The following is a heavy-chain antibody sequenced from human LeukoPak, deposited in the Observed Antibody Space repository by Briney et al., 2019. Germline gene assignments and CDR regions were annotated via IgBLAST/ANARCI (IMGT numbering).Heavy chain of an antibody. CDR3: ARAPSIAADDHFDY. CDR1: GVSISSSNSY. D-gene: IGHD6-13*01. CDR2: IYYSGNT. J-gene: IGHJ4*02. V-gene: IGHV4-39*07. Sequence: SETLSLTCTVSGVSISSSNSYWGWIRQPPGKGLEWIGSIYYSGNTYYNASLKSQVSISIDTSKNQFSLKLSSVTAADTAVYYCARAPSIAADDHFDYWGQGTLVTVSS.